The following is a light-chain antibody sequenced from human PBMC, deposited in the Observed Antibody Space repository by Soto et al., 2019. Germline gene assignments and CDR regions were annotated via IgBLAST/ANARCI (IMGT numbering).Light chain of an antibody. Sequence: DIQVSLSPPCLSSVLVDIVTITCRASQNISNYLNWYQQKPGKAPKLLVYAASSLQSGVPSRFSGSGSGTDFTLTISSLQPEDFATYYCQQSYSTPFTFGGGTKVDI. CDR1: QNISNY. V-gene: IGKV1-39*01. J-gene: IGKJ4*01. CDR3: QQSYSTPFT. CDR2: AAS.